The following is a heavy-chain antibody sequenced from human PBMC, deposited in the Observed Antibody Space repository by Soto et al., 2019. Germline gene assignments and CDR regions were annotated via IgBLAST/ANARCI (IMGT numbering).Heavy chain of an antibody. V-gene: IGHV5-51*01. D-gene: IGHD6-19*01. CDR1: GYSFTSYW. CDR3: ARQGGSEYSSGWYPHPGYYYYYYGMDV. CDR2: IYPGDSDT. J-gene: IGHJ6*02. Sequence: PGESLKISCKGSGYSFTSYWIGWVRQMPGKGLEWMGIIYPGDSDTRYSPSFQGQVTISADKSISTAYLQWSSLKASDTAMYYCARQGGSEYSSGWYPHPGYYYYYYGMDVWGQGTTVTVSS.